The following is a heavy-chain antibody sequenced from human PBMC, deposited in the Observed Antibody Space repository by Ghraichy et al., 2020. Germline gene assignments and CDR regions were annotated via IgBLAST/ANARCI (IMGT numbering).Heavy chain of an antibody. CDR1: GFTFGSYS. CDR2: ITSRSSFI. Sequence: GGSLRLSCVGSGFTFGSYSMNWVRQSPGKGLEWVSYITSRSSFISYADSVKGRFTISRDNAQNSLFLQMNSLRDEDTAVYYCARGSRVVRFYYYDGMDVWGQGTTVTGSS. D-gene: IGHD2-21*01. V-gene: IGHV3-48*02. CDR3: ARGSRVVRFYYYDGMDV. J-gene: IGHJ6*02.